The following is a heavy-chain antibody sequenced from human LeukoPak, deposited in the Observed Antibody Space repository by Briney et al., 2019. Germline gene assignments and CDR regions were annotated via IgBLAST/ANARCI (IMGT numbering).Heavy chain of an antibody. J-gene: IGHJ6*02. CDR2: INHSGST. CDR3: ARGTTYYYDSSGYYYYYGMDV. CDR1: GFTFSSYA. V-gene: IGHV4-34*01. D-gene: IGHD3-22*01. Sequence: GSLRLSCAASGFTFSSYAMSWVRQPPGKGLEWIGEINHSGSTNYNPSLKSRVTISVDTSKNQFSLKLSSVTAADTAVYYCARGTTYYYDSSGYYYYYGMDVWGQGTTVTVSS.